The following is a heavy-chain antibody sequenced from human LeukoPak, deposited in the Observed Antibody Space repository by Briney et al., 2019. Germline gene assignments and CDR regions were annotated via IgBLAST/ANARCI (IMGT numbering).Heavy chain of an antibody. CDR2: IIPILGIA. Sequence: GASVKVSCKASGGTFSSYAISWVRQAPGQGLEWMGRIIPILGIANYAQKFQGRVTITADKSTSTAYMELSSLGSEDTAVYYCARGYYGSGSYYISWFDPWGQGTLVTVSS. V-gene: IGHV1-69*04. CDR1: GGTFSSYA. CDR3: ARGYYGSGSYYISWFDP. J-gene: IGHJ5*02. D-gene: IGHD3-10*01.